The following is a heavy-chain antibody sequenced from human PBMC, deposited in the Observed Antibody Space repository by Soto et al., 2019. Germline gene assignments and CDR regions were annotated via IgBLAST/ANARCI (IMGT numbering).Heavy chain of an antibody. CDR1: GGSISSYY. CDR3: ARGSIVATIYFDY. CDR2: IYYSGST. J-gene: IGHJ4*02. D-gene: IGHD5-12*01. Sequence: SETLSLTCTVSGGSISSYYWSWIRQPPGKGLEWIGYIYYSGSTNYNPSLKSRVTISVDTSKNQFSLKLSSVTAADTAVYYCARGSIVATIYFDYWGQGTLVTVS. V-gene: IGHV4-59*01.